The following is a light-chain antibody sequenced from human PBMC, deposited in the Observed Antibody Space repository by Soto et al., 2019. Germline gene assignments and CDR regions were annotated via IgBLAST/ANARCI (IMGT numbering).Light chain of an antibody. CDR2: SAS. J-gene: IGKJ1*01. Sequence: EIVMTQSPATLSVSPGERVTLSCRASQSVSSNLAWYQQKPGQAPRLLISSASTRATGIPARFSGSGSGTEFTLTISSLQSEDFAVYYCQHYNDWSRTFGQGTKVEIK. CDR1: QSVSSN. V-gene: IGKV3-15*01. CDR3: QHYNDWSRT.